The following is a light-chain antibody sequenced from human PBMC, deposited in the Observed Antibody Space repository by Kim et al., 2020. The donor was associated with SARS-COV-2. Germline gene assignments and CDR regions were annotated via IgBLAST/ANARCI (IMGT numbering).Light chain of an antibody. CDR3: LIYYGGAQV. J-gene: IGLJ1*01. Sequence: PGATGPLPWPSRTGTVTSGYYPNWFQQKPGQAPRALIYSTSNKRSWTPARFSGSLLGGKAALTLSGVQPEDEAEYYCLIYYGGAQVFGTGTKVTVL. CDR1: TGTVTSGYY. V-gene: IGLV7-43*01. CDR2: STS.